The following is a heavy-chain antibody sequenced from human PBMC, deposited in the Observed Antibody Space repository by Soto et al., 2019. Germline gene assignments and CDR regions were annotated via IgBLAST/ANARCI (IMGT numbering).Heavy chain of an antibody. CDR3: TTDHLGELSYDY. J-gene: IGHJ4*02. CDR2: IKSKTDGGTT. Sequence: GGSLRLSCAASGFTFSNAWMSWVRQAPGKGLEWVGRIKSKTDGGTTDYAAPVKGRFTISRDDSKNTLYLQMNSLKTEDTAVYYCTTDHLGELSYDYWGQGTLVTVSS. D-gene: IGHD3-16*02. V-gene: IGHV3-15*01. CDR1: GFTFSNAW.